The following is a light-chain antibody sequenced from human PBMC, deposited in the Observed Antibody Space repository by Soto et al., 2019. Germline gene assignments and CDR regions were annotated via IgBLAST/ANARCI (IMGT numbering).Light chain of an antibody. J-gene: IGKJ4*01. Sequence: DILMTQSPSTLSASVGDRVTISCRASQSISTCLAWYQQKPGKAPYLLIYKASSLVAGIPSRFSGSGAGTEFNIPIRSLKPDDFATFYCQQSNAYPLTFGGGTTVEIK. V-gene: IGKV1-5*03. CDR1: QSISTC. CDR3: QQSNAYPLT. CDR2: KAS.